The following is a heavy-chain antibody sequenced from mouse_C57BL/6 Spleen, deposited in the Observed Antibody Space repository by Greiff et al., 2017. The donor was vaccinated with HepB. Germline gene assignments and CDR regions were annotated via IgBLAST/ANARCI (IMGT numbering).Heavy chain of an antibody. Sequence: EVKLMESGGGLVQPGESLKLSCESNEYEFPSHDMSWVRKTPEKRLELVAAINSDGGSTYYPDTMERRFIIYRDNTKKTLYLQMSSLRSEDTALYYCARRGYDGYYWYFDVWGTGTTVTVSS. J-gene: IGHJ1*03. CDR3: ARRGYDGYYWYFDV. V-gene: IGHV5-2*01. CDR1: EYEFPSHD. D-gene: IGHD2-3*01. CDR2: INSDGGST.